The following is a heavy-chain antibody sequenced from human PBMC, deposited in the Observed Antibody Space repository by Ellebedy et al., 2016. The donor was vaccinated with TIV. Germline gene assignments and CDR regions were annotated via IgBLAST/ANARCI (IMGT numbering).Heavy chain of an antibody. Sequence: GESLKISCAGSGFTFNTYHMNWVRQAPGKGLEWVSFISYSRDLVTYADSVKGLFTVYRDNALILEMNSLRAEDTAIYYCTRDQSPHIRAYDVWGRGTMVTVSS. D-gene: IGHD2-21*01. V-gene: IGHV3-48*01. CDR3: TRDQSPHIRAYDV. CDR2: ISYSRDLV. CDR1: GFTFNTYH. J-gene: IGHJ3*01.